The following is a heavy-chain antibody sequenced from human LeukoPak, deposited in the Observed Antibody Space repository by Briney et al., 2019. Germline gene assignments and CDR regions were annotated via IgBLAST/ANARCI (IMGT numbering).Heavy chain of an antibody. J-gene: IGHJ4*02. Sequence: GGSLRLSCEASGFTFSTFAMIWVRQPPGKGLEWVSGISPSGDITYYADSVKGRFTISRDNSKNTLYLEVISLTAEDTAVYYCAKDDAWLRFGEWSQGTLVTVSS. CDR2: ISPSGDIT. CDR3: AKDDAWLRFGE. CDR1: GFTFSTFA. D-gene: IGHD3-10*01. V-gene: IGHV3-23*01.